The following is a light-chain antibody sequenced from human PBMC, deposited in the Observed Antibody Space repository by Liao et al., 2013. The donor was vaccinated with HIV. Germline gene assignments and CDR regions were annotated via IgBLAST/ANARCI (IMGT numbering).Light chain of an antibody. Sequence: SYELTQPPSVSVSPGQTASITCSGDKLGDKYACWYQQKPGQSPVLVIYQDTERPSGIPERFSGSNSGNTATLTISGTQAMDEADYHCQAWDSSTARVVFGGGTKLTVL. CDR1: KLGDKY. CDR2: QDT. J-gene: IGLJ2*01. V-gene: IGLV3-1*01. CDR3: QAWDSSTARVV.